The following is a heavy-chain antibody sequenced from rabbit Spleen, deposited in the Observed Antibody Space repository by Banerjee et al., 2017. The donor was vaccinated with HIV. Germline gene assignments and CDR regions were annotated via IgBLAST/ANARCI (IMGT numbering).Heavy chain of an antibody. J-gene: IGHJ4*01. CDR2: IYGGSSGST. D-gene: IGHD4-2*01. V-gene: IGHV1S45*01. CDR3: ARQTGDAWYAGGL. CDR1: GFSFSSSHY. Sequence: QEQLVESGGGLVQPEGSLTLTCTASGFSFSSSHYMCWVRQAPGKGLEWIACIYGGSSGSTYYASWAKGRFTISKTSSTTVTLQMTSLTAADTATYFCARQTGDAWYAGGLWGPGTLVTVS.